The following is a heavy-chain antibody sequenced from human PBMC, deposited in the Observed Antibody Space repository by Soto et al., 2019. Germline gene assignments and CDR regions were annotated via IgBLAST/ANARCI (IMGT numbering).Heavy chain of an antibody. J-gene: IGHJ6*03. CDR1: GGSLIQSY. CDR3: ARGGISHWAYFYYMDV. D-gene: IGHD2-21*01. Sequence: SETLSLTCTVSGGSLIQSYWNWIRQTPGMGLEWIGGIYYNGRINLNPSLKSRVTMSVDTSKNQFSLTLNSVTAADTATYYCARGGISHWAYFYYMDVWDRGTTVTVSS. CDR2: IYYNGRI. V-gene: IGHV4-59*12.